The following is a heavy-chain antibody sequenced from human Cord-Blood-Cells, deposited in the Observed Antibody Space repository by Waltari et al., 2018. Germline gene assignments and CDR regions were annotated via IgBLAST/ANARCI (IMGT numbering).Heavy chain of an antibody. Sequence: EVQLVESGGGLVQPGGSLRPSCAASGLTFGRYCMSCCRQAPGKGLEWVANIKQDGSEKYYVDSVKGRFTISRDNAKNSLYLQMNSLRAEDTAVYYCARELTGDAFDIWGQGTMVTVSS. CDR3: ARELTGDAFDI. V-gene: IGHV3-7*01. D-gene: IGHD7-27*01. CDR2: IKQDGSEK. J-gene: IGHJ3*02. CDR1: GLTFGRYC.